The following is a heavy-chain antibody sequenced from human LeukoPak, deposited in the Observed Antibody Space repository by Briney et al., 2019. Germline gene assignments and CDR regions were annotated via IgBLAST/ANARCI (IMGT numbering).Heavy chain of an antibody. CDR2: IKSDGSTT. CDR3: ARVVDTHFDY. D-gene: IGHD5-18*01. J-gene: IGHJ4*02. V-gene: IGHV3-74*01. CDR1: GFTFSSYW. Sequence: GGSLRLSCAASGFTFSSYWMHWVRQAPGKGLVWVSRIKSDGSTTTYADSVKGRFTISRDNAKNTLYLQMNSLRAEDTTVYYCARVVDTHFDYWGQGTLVTVSS.